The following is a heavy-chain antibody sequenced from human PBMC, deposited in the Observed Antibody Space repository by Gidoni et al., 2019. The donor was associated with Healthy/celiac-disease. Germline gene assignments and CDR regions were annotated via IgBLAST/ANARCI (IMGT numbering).Heavy chain of an antibody. V-gene: IGHV5-51*01. CDR1: GYSFTSYW. CDR3: ARPIKEDDSSGYYIDY. Sequence: EVQLVQSGAEVKKPGESLKISCTGSGYSFTSYWIGWVRQLPGKGLGWRGIIFPGDSETRYSPSFQGQVTISADKSISTAYLQWSSLKASDTAMYYCARPIKEDDSSGYYIDYWGQGTLVTVSS. CDR2: IFPGDSET. D-gene: IGHD3-22*01. J-gene: IGHJ4*02.